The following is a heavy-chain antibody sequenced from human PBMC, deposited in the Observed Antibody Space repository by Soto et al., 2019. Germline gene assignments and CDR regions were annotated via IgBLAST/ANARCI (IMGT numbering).Heavy chain of an antibody. CDR1: GFTFSSYA. CDR3: AKDQRGYCTNGVCYTFDY. CDR2: ISGSGGST. V-gene: IGHV3-23*01. Sequence: QPGGSLRLSCAASGFTFSSYAMIWVRQAPGKGLEWASAISGSGGSTYYADSVKGRFTISRDNSKNTLYLQMNSLRAEDTAVYYCAKDQRGYCTNGVCYTFDYWGQGTLVTVSS. J-gene: IGHJ4*02. D-gene: IGHD2-8*01.